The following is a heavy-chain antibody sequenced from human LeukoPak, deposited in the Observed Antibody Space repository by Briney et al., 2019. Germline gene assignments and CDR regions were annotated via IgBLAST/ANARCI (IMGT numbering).Heavy chain of an antibody. J-gene: IGHJ4*02. CDR1: GFTVNNNY. D-gene: IGHD4-23*01. CDR2: IYSDGRT. Sequence: GGSLRLSCAASGFTVNNNYMSWVRQAPGKGLEWVSVIYSDGRTYYADSVKGRFTISRDNSKSTLYLQMNSLRAEDTAVYYCARVRWGGNPGFDHWGQGTQVTVSS. CDR3: ARVRWGGNPGFDH. V-gene: IGHV3-53*01.